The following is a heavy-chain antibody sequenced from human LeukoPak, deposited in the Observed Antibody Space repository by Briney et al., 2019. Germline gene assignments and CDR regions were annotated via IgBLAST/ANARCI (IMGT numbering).Heavy chain of an antibody. V-gene: IGHV4-34*01. CDR3: ARDSAVAGGEFDY. CDR2: INHSGST. Sequence: SETLSLTCAVYGGSFSGYYWSWIRQPPGKGLEWIGEINHSGSTNYNPSLKSRVTISVDTSKNQFSLKLSSVTAADTAVYYCARDSAVAGGEFDYWGQGTLVTVSS. J-gene: IGHJ4*02. CDR1: GGSFSGYY. D-gene: IGHD6-19*01.